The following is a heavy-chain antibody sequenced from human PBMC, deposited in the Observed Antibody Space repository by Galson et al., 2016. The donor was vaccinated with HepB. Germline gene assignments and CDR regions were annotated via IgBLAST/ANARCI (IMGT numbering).Heavy chain of an antibody. D-gene: IGHD2-15*01. CDR1: GSSISNYF. CDR2: IHYTGTT. Sequence: SETLSLTCTVSGSSISNYFWSWIRQPPGKELEWIGYIHYTGTTDSNPSLKSRVTISVDTSKKQFSLNLRSVTSADTAVYFCARPADCSGDRCGWYLDVWGRGTLVTVSS. V-gene: IGHV4-59*01. CDR3: ARPADCSGDRCGWYLDV. J-gene: IGHJ2*01.